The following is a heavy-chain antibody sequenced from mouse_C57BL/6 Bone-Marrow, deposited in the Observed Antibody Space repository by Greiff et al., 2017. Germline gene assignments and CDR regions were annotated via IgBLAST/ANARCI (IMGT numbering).Heavy chain of an antibody. J-gene: IGHJ2*01. CDR2: ISYDGSN. CDR3: ASRENYFDY. D-gene: IGHD3-3*01. Sequence: EVQLQQSGPGLVKPSQSLSLTCSVTGYSITSGYYWNWIRQFPGNKLEWMGYISYDGSNNYNPSLKNRISITRDTSKNQFFLKLNSVTTEHTATYYCASRENYFDYWGQGTTLTVSS. CDR1: GYSITSGYY. V-gene: IGHV3-6*01.